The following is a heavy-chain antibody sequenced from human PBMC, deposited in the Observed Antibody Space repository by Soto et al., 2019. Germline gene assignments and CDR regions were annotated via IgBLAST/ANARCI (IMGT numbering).Heavy chain of an antibody. CDR1: GGSFSGYY. CDR2: INHSGST. D-gene: IGHD1-26*01. J-gene: IGHJ6*02. V-gene: IGHV4-34*01. CDR3: ARWAKHGLNYYYYGMDV. Sequence: QVQLQQWGAGLLKPSETLSLTCAVYGGSFSGYYWSWIRQPPGKGLEWIGEINHSGSTNYNPSLKSRVNISVDTSKNQFSLKLSSVTAADTAVYYCARWAKHGLNYYYYGMDVWGQGTTVTVSS.